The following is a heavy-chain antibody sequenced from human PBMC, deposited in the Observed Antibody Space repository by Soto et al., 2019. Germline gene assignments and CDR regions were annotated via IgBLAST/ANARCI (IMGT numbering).Heavy chain of an antibody. V-gene: IGHV3-23*01. CDR3: AKDRRAGGNSAFYFDF. CDR1: GFKFSNYA. J-gene: IGHJ4*02. Sequence: GGSLRLSCAASGFKFSNYAMSWGRQAPWKGLEWVSLISATGGGTYYADSVKGRFTISRDNSHNTLYLQVHSLTAEDTAVYYCAKDRRAGGNSAFYFDFWGQGAQVTVSS. D-gene: IGHD3-16*01. CDR2: ISATGGGT.